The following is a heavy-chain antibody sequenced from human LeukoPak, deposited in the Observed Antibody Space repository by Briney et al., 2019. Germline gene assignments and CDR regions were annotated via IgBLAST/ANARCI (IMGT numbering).Heavy chain of an antibody. CDR3: AKGSYYDSSGSFYFDY. CDR2: IIPIFGTA. Sequence: ASVKVSCKASGGTFSSYAISWVRQAPGQGLEWMGGIIPIFGTANYAQKFQGRVTITADESTSTAYMELSSLRSEDTAVYYCAKGSYYDSSGSFYFDYWGQGTLVTVCS. V-gene: IGHV1-69*13. J-gene: IGHJ4*02. D-gene: IGHD3-22*01. CDR1: GGTFSSYA.